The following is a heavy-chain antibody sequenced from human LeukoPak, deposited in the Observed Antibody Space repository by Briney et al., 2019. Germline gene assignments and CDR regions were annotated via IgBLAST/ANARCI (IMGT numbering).Heavy chain of an antibody. CDR1: GGSISSYY. CDR3: ARSFSGYDLAYYYYMDV. Sequence: SETLSLTCTVSGGSISSYYWSWIRQPPGKAVEWIGYIYYSGSTNYNPSLKSRVTISVDTSKNQFSLKLSSVTAADTAVYYCARSFSGYDLAYYYYMDVWGKGTTVTVSS. D-gene: IGHD5-12*01. V-gene: IGHV4-59*01. J-gene: IGHJ6*03. CDR2: IYYSGST.